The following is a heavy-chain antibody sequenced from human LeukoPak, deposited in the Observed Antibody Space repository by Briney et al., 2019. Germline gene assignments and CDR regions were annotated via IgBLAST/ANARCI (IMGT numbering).Heavy chain of an antibody. CDR1: GGSFSGYY. CDR2: INHSGST. J-gene: IGHJ4*02. D-gene: IGHD3-3*01. Sequence: PSEALSLTCAVYGGSFSGYYWSWIRQPPGKGLEWIGEINHSGSTNYNPSLKSRVTISVDTSKNQFSLKLSSVTAADTAVYYCARAHYTFSRYGGVDYWGQGTLVTVSS. CDR3: ARAHYTFSRYGGVDY. V-gene: IGHV4-34*01.